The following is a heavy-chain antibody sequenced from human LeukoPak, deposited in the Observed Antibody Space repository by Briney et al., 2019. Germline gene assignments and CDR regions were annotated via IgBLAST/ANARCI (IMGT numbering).Heavy chain of an antibody. CDR2: INAGNGNT. CDR1: GYTFTSYA. CDR3: ARVRGSWNDDYYGMDV. D-gene: IGHD1-1*01. J-gene: IGHJ6*02. Sequence: GASVKVPCKASGYTFTSYAMHWVRQAPGQRLEWMGWINAGNGNTKYSQKFQGRVAITRDTSASTAYMELSSLRSEDTAVYYCARVRGSWNDDYYGMDVWGQGTTVTVSS. V-gene: IGHV1-3*01.